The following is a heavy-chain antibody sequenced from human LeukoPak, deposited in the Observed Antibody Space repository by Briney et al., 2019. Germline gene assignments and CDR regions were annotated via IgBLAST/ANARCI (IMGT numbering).Heavy chain of an antibody. CDR1: GYTFTSYG. D-gene: IGHD3-10*01. CDR2: ISAYNGNT. Sequence: ASVKVSCKASGYTFTSYGISWVRQAPGQGLEWMGWISAYNGNTNYAQKLQGRVTMTTDTSTCTAYMELRSLRSDDTAVYYCARDRRLGYYGSGSYYNDYWGQGTLVTVSS. V-gene: IGHV1-18*01. CDR3: ARDRRLGYYGSGSYYNDY. J-gene: IGHJ4*02.